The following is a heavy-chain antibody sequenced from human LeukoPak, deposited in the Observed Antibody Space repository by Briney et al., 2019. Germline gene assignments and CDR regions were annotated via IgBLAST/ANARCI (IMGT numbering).Heavy chain of an antibody. CDR2: ISGSGGST. J-gene: IGHJ5*02. CDR1: GFTFSSYA. Sequence: GGSLRLSCAASGFTFSSYAMSWVRQAPGKGLEWVSAISGSGGSTYYADSVKGRFTISRDNSKNTLYLQMNSLRAEDTAVYYCAKDPLLDTSSTSEWFDPWGQGTLVTVSS. V-gene: IGHV3-23*01. D-gene: IGHD2-2*01. CDR3: AKDPLLDTSSTSEWFDP.